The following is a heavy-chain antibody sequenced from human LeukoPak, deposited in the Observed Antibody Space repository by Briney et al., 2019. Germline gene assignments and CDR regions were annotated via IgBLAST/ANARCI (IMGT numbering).Heavy chain of an antibody. CDR2: TYYRSKWYN. D-gene: IGHD1-1*01. CDR1: VGSVSSNSAA. CDR3: ARGNGRWRYSYFDY. J-gene: IGHJ4*02. Sequence: SQTLSLTCAISVGSVSSNSAAWNWLRQSPSRGLEWLGRTYYRSKWYNDYAVSVKSRITINPDTSKNQFSLQLNSVTPEDTAVYYCARGNGRWRYSYFDYWGQGTLVTVSS. V-gene: IGHV6-1*01.